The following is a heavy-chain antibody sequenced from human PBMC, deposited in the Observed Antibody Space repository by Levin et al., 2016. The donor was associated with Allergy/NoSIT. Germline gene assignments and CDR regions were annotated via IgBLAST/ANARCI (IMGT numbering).Heavy chain of an antibody. CDR3: ARDQDDSYFDY. V-gene: IGHV3-7*01. Sequence: WIRQPPGKGLEWVANIKQDGSEKYYVDSVKGRFTISRDNAKNSLYLQMNSLRAEDTAVYYCARDQDDSYFDYWGQGTLVTVSS. CDR2: IKQDGSEK. J-gene: IGHJ4*02. D-gene: IGHD2-15*01.